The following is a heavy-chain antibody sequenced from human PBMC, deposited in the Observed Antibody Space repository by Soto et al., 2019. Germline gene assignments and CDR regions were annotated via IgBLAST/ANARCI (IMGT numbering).Heavy chain of an antibody. J-gene: IGHJ3*02. D-gene: IGHD2-15*01. V-gene: IGHV4-59*01. CDR1: GGSLSSYY. CDR3: ARDRGSWLLYAFDI. CDR2: IYYSGST. Sequence: SETLSLTCTVSGGSLSSYYWSWIRQPPGKGLEWIGYIYYSGSTNHNPSLKSRVTISVDTSKNQFSLKLSSVTAADTAVYYCARDRGSWLLYAFDICGQGTMVTVSS.